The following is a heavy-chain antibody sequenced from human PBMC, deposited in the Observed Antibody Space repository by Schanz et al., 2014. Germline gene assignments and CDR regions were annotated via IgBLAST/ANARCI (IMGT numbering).Heavy chain of an antibody. D-gene: IGHD3-10*01. CDR2: IKQDGSEK. CDR1: GFTFSKYW. J-gene: IGHJ6*02. CDR3: ARDCDDRRGYGSGYCLGDCMDV. Sequence: EVQLVESGGGLVQPGGSLRLSCGGSGFTFSKYWMSWVRQAPGKGLEWVANIKQDGSEKYYVDAVKGRFTISRDNAKNSMYLHMKSLRGEDTAVYYCARDCDDRRGYGSGYCLGDCMDVWGQGTTVTVSS. V-gene: IGHV3-7*01.